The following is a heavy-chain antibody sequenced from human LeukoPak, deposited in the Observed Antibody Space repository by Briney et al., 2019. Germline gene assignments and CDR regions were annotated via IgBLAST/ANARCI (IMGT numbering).Heavy chain of an antibody. V-gene: IGHV3-21*01. CDR2: LSSTLRYI. D-gene: IGHD3-16*01. CDR3: ARGDMTTSGGAHYLYYYMDV. J-gene: IGHJ6*03. Sequence: GRSLRLSCAASGFTFSDYSMNWVRQAPGKGLEWVSSLSSTLRYIYYADSVKGRFTISRDNANNLLYLQMNSLRVEDTAAYYCARGDMTTSGGAHYLYYYMDVWGRGTSVTVS. CDR1: GFTFSDYS.